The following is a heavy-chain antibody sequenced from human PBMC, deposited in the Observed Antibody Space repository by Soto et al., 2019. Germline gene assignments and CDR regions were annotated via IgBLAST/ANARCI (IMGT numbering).Heavy chain of an antibody. CDR1: GYMFPIYH. CDR2: IDPSDSRT. D-gene: IGHD2-8*01. Sequence: RGESLKISCEASGYMFPIYHISWVRQMPGKGLEWVGKIDPSDSRTMYRPSSRARITISVDKSINTAYLEWGRLKASDTAMYYCARHDSNGDFDSWGQGTQVTVSS. CDR3: ARHDSNGDFDS. V-gene: IGHV5-10-1*01. J-gene: IGHJ4*02.